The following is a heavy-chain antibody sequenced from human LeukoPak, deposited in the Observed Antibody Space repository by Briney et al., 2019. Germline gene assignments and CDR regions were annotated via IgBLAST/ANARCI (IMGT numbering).Heavy chain of an antibody. D-gene: IGHD3-22*01. CDR2: INPSGGST. CDR3: ARATISSELDY. V-gene: IGHV1-46*01. Sequence: GSSVKVSCKASGYTFTSYYMHWVRQAPGQGLEWMGIINPSGGSTSYAQKFQGRVTMTRDTSTSTVYMELSSLRTEDTAVYYCARATISSELDYWGQGTLVTVSS. J-gene: IGHJ4*02. CDR1: GYTFTSYY.